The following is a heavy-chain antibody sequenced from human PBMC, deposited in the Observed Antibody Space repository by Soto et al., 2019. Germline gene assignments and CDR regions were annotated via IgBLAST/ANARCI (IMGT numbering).Heavy chain of an antibody. V-gene: IGHV3-30-3*01. D-gene: IGHD4-17*01. CDR2: ISYDGDHK. Sequence: ESGGGVVQPGRSLRLSCAASGFTFSNYALNWVRQAPGKGLEWVAVISYDGDHKYYADSVKGRFTISRDNPKNTVYLQMDSLRPDDTATYYCARALSGTVTHYTTDFWGQGTLVIVSS. J-gene: IGHJ4*02. CDR1: GFTFSNYA. CDR3: ARALSGTVTHYTTDF.